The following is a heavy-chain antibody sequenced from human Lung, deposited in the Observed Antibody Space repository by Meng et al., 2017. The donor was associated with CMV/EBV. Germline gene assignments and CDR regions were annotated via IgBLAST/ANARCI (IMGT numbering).Heavy chain of an antibody. Sequence: SETXSLTCAVSGVSISTDNWWSWVRQPPGKGLEWIGEIYRSGSTNYSPSLKSRVTISIDRSKNQFSLRLTSVTAADTAVYYCAKEWLDATTGQFDYWGQRXLVTVSS. CDR1: GVSISTDNW. D-gene: IGHD1-26*01. V-gene: IGHV4-4*02. CDR3: AKEWLDATTGQFDY. CDR2: IYRSGST. J-gene: IGHJ4*02.